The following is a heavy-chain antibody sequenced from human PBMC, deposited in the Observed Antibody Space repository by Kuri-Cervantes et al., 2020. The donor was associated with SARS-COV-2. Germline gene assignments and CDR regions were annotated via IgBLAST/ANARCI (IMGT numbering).Heavy chain of an antibody. CDR1: GFTVSSNY. J-gene: IGHJ3*01. CDR2: IWFDGSNT. D-gene: IGHD2-8*02. V-gene: IGHV3-33*08. Sequence: GESLKISCAASGFTVSSNYMSWVRQAPGKGLGWVAIIWFDGSNTYYADSVKGRFTISRDNSKNTLYLQMNSLRGEDTAVYYCARDGGEGYNFDAFDFWGQGTMVTVSS. CDR3: ARDGGEGYNFDAFDF.